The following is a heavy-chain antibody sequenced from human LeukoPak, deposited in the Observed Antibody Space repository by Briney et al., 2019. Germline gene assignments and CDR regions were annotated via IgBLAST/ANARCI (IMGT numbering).Heavy chain of an antibody. CDR2: IYYSGTT. Sequence: KPSGTLSLTCTVTGGSISSSYWSWIRQPPGKGLEWIGYIYYSGTTNYNPSLKSRVTISLDTSKNQFSLKLSSVTAADTAVYYCARDIQGYFDSNGFYYADAFDIWGQGTMVTVSS. D-gene: IGHD3-22*01. V-gene: IGHV4-59*01. J-gene: IGHJ3*02. CDR3: ARDIQGYFDSNGFYYADAFDI. CDR1: GGSISSSY.